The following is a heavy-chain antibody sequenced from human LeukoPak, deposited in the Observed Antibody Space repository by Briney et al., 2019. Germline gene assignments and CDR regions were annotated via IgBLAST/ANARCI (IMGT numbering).Heavy chain of an antibody. CDR3: AKSPLWSYFFDY. CDR1: GFTLSSYA. Sequence: GGSLRLSCAASGFTLSSYAMSWVRQAPGKGLEWVSGLSDSGGSTYYADSVKGRFIISRDNSKNTLYLQMNSLRAEDTAVYYCAKSPLWSYFFDYWGQGTLLTVSS. D-gene: IGHD5-18*01. V-gene: IGHV3-23*01. J-gene: IGHJ4*02. CDR2: LSDSGGST.